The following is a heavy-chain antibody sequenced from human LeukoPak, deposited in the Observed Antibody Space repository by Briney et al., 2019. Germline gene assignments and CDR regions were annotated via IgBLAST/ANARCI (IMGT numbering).Heavy chain of an antibody. V-gene: IGHV3-21*04. J-gene: IGHJ3*02. CDR1: GFTFSSYS. CDR3: ARDPNGGYIGAFDM. CDR2: ISSSISYI. Sequence: PAGTLRFSCAASGFTFSSYSMNWFRQALVKGLDWVSSISSSISYIYYADSVKGRFTISRDNSKNTLYLQMNGLRAEDTAVYYCARDPNGGYIGAFDMWGRGTLVTVSS. D-gene: IGHD4-17*01.